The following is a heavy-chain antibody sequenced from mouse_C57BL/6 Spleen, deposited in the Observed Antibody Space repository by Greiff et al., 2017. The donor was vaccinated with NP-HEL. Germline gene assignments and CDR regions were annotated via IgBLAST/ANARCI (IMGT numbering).Heavy chain of an antibody. D-gene: IGHD1-1*01. Sequence: EVQLVESGGGLVKPGGSLKLSCAASGFTFSDYGMHWVRQAPEKGLEWVAYISSGSSTIYYADTVKGRFTISRDNAKNTLFLQMTSLRSEDTAMYYCARTLYYGSSYFDYWGQGTTLTVSS. CDR2: ISSGSSTI. CDR3: ARTLYYGSSYFDY. J-gene: IGHJ2*01. V-gene: IGHV5-17*01. CDR1: GFTFSDYG.